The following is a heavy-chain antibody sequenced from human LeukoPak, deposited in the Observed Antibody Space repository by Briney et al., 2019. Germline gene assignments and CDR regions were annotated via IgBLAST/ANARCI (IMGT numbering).Heavy chain of an antibody. D-gene: IGHD6-19*01. Sequence: SETLSLTCAVYGGSFSGYYWSWIRQPPGKGLEWIGEINHSGSTNYNPSLKSRVTISVDTSKNQFSLKLSSVTAADTAVYYCARESVAALDYWGQGTLVTVSS. V-gene: IGHV4-34*01. CDR2: INHSGST. CDR1: GGSFSGYY. J-gene: IGHJ4*02. CDR3: ARESVAALDY.